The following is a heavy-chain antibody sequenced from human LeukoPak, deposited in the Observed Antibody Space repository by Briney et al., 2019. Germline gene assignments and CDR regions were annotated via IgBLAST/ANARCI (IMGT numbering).Heavy chain of an antibody. D-gene: IGHD2-2*01. CDR2: INPSGGST. J-gene: IGHJ4*02. V-gene: IGHV1-46*01. Sequence: GASVKVSCKASGYTFTSYYMHWVRQAPGQGLEWMGIINPSGGSTSYAQKFQGRVTMTRDMSTSTVYMELSSLRSEDTAVYYCARDRRPNRGRDIVVVPAATIFGYWGQGTLVTVSS. CDR1: GYTFTSYY. CDR3: ARDRRPNRGRDIVVVPAATIFGY.